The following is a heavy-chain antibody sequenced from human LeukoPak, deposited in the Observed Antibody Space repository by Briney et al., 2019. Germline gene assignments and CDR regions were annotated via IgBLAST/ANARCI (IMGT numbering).Heavy chain of an antibody. V-gene: IGHV3-53*01. CDR2: IHPGDNT. CDR3: TRGASYYDY. CDR1: GFTFSSYT. D-gene: IGHD3-10*01. J-gene: IGHJ4*02. Sequence: GGSLRLSCAASGFTFSSYTMNWVRQAPGKGLEWVSGIHPGDNTYYADSVKGRFTISRDNSENTLYLQMNSLRAEDTAVYYCTRGASYYDYWGQGTLVTVSS.